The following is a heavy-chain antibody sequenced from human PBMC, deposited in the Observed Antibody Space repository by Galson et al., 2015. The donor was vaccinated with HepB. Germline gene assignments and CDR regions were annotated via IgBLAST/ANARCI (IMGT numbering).Heavy chain of an antibody. Sequence: SVKVSCKASGYTFTSYGISWVRQAPRQGLEWMGWISAYNGNTNYAQKLQGRVTMTTDTSTSTAYMELRSLRSDDTTVYYCARVRYCSGGSCYGLAYCGGDCYFGTFDYWGQGTLVTVSS. J-gene: IGHJ4*02. V-gene: IGHV1-18*01. CDR1: GYTFTSYG. D-gene: IGHD2-21*02. CDR3: ARVRYCSGGSCYGLAYCGGDCYFGTFDY. CDR2: ISAYNGNT.